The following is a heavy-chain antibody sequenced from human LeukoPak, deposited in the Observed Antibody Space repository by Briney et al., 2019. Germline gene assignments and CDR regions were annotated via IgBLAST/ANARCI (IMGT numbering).Heavy chain of an antibody. CDR3: ARGSIAVVHAFDI. Sequence: GGSLRLSCAASGFTFSSYSMNWVRQAPGKGLEWVSSISSSSSYIYYADSVKGRCTISRDNAKNSLYLQMNSLRAEDTAVYYCARGSIAVVHAFDIWGQGTMVTVSS. J-gene: IGHJ3*02. CDR2: ISSSSSYI. CDR1: GFTFSSYS. V-gene: IGHV3-21*01. D-gene: IGHD6-19*01.